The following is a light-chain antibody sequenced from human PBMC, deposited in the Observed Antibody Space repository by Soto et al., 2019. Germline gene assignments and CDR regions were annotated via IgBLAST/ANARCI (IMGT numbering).Light chain of an antibody. CDR2: DVS. CDR3: CSYAGDYFI. J-gene: IGLJ2*01. CDR1: SSDVGGYNY. Sequence: QSALTQPPSVSGSPGQSVAISCTGTSSDVGGYNYVSWYQQHPGKAPKAMIFDVSGRPSGVPDRFSGSKSGNTASLTISGLLAEDEADYYCCSYAGDYFIFGGGTKLTVL. V-gene: IGLV2-11*01.